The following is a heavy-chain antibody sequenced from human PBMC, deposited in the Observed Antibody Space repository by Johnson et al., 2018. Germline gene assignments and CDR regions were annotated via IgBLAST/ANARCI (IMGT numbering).Heavy chain of an antibody. Sequence: VQLVQSGGGVVQPGRSLRLSCAASGFTFSGSAIHWVRQASGKGLEWVGRIRSKANKFATASAPSVTGRFTISRDDSKNTAYLQMNRLETEDTALYYCTRPNPNTAQLDYWGQGTLVTVSS. CDR2: IRSKANKFAT. CDR1: GFTFSGSA. D-gene: IGHD5-18*01. CDR3: TRPNPNTAQLDY. J-gene: IGHJ4*02. V-gene: IGHV3-73*01.